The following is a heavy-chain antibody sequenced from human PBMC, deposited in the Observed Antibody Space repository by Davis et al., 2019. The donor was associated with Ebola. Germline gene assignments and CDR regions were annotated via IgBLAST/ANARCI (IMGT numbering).Heavy chain of an antibody. J-gene: IGHJ6*02. CDR2: IGGSSTYI. V-gene: IGHV3-21*01. CDR3: ASDRYGNYYKGIDV. D-gene: IGHD5-18*01. Sequence: GESLKISCAASGCVFSDFSMNWVRQAPGKGLEWVSAIGGSSTYIYYVDSVKGRFTISRDNAKNSLYLQMSSLRAEDTTMYYCASDRYGNYYKGIDVWGQGTTVTVSS. CDR1: GCVFSDFS.